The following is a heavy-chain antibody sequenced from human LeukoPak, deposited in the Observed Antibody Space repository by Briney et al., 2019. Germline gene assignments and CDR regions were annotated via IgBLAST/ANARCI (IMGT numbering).Heavy chain of an antibody. Sequence: PSETLSHTCTVSGASISSYCWSWIRQPPGKGLEWIGYIYYDGSTNYNPSLKSRATISVDTSKNQFSLKLNSVTAADTAVYYCARQPIVQRTYAFDIWGQGTMVTVSS. D-gene: IGHD3-16*02. CDR1: GASISSYC. J-gene: IGHJ3*02. CDR3: ARQPIVQRTYAFDI. CDR2: IYYDGST. V-gene: IGHV4-59*08.